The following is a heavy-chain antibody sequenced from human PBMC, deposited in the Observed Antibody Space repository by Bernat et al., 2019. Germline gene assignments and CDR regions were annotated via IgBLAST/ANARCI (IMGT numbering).Heavy chain of an antibody. Sequence: QVQLQQWGAGLLKPSETLSLTCAVYGGSFSGYYWSWIRQPPGKGLEWIGEINHSGSTNYNPPLKSRVTISVDTSKNQSSLKLSSVTAADTAVYYCARITMVRGISRWGQGTLVTVSS. CDR2: INHSGST. V-gene: IGHV4-34*01. J-gene: IGHJ4*02. CDR3: ARITMVRGISR. CDR1: GGSFSGYY. D-gene: IGHD3-10*01.